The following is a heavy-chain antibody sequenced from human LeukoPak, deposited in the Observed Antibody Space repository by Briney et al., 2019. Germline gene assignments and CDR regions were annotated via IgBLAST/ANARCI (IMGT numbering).Heavy chain of an antibody. CDR2: ISGSGGRT. Sequence: GGSLRLSCAASGFAFSSFGMNWVRQAPGKGLEWVSGISGSGGRTYYADSVKGRFTISRDNSKNTLYLQMNSLRAEDTAVYYCAKEVGYGSGSYYYFDYWGQGTLVTVSS. CDR1: GFAFSSFG. J-gene: IGHJ4*02. CDR3: AKEVGYGSGSYYYFDY. V-gene: IGHV3-23*01. D-gene: IGHD3-10*01.